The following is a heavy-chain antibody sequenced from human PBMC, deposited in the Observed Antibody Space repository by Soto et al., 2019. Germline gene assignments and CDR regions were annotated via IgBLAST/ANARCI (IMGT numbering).Heavy chain of an antibody. CDR3: AREDMSGTYYFDS. V-gene: IGHV4-61*03. CDR1: GGSFSSETHF. CDR2: IYHSGIT. J-gene: IGHJ4*02. D-gene: IGHD1-26*01. Sequence: LSLTCAVFGGSFSSETHFWSWIRQPPGKGLEWIGYIYHSGITNSNPSLKGRLTISVDKSTNHFSLSLASVTAADTAIYYCAREDMSGTYYFDSWGQGTRVTVSS.